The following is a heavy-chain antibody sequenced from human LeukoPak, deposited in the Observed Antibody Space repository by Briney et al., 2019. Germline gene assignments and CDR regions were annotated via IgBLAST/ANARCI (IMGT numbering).Heavy chain of an antibody. V-gene: IGHV7-4-1*02. J-gene: IGHJ4*02. CDR2: INTNTGNP. CDR1: GYTFTSYE. Sequence: ASVKVSCKASGYTFTSYEMNWVRQAPRQGLEWMGWINTNTGNPTYAQGFTGRFVFSLDTSVSTAYLQISSLKAEDTAIYYCARGYYVTSGYYYYYWGQGTLVTVSS. D-gene: IGHD3-22*01. CDR3: ARGYYVTSGYYYYY.